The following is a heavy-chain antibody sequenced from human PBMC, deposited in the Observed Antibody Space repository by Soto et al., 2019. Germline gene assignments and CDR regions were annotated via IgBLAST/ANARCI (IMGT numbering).Heavy chain of an antibody. CDR1: GFSLSTSGVG. Sequence: SGPTLVKPTQTLTLTCTFSGFSLSTSGVGVGWIRQPPGKALEWLALIYWNDDKRYSPSLKSRLTITKDTSKNQVVLTMTNMDPVDTATYYCAHLSRFPIGPIYYHGLDVWGQGTTVTVSS. CDR3: AHLSRFPIGPIYYHGLDV. CDR2: IYWNDDK. V-gene: IGHV2-5*01. J-gene: IGHJ6*02. D-gene: IGHD3-3*01.